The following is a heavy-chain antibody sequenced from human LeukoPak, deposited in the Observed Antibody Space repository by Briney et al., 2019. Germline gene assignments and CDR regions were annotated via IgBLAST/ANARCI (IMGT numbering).Heavy chain of an antibody. D-gene: IGHD1-26*01. Sequence: ASVKVSCKASGYTFINYYMHWVRQAPGQGLEWVGWINPNSGDTNYAQKFQGRVTMTRDPSISTAYMALTRLRSDDTAVYYCARDAWLVGTTNLYYFDYWGQGTLVTVSS. CDR2: INPNSGDT. CDR1: GYTFINYY. J-gene: IGHJ4*02. CDR3: ARDAWLVGTTNLYYFDY. V-gene: IGHV1-2*02.